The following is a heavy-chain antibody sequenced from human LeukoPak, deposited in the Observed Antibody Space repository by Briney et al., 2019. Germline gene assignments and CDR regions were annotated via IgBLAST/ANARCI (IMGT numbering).Heavy chain of an antibody. CDR3: ATDHVRGVIRGAFDI. D-gene: IGHD3-10*01. J-gene: IGHJ3*02. CDR2: FDPEDGET. CDR1: GYTLTELS. Sequence: ASVKVSCKVSGYTLTELSMHWVRQAPGKGLEWMGGFDPEDGETIYAQKFQGRVTMTEDTSTDTAYMELSSLGSEDTAVYYCATDHVRGVIRGAFDIWGQGTMVTVSS. V-gene: IGHV1-24*01.